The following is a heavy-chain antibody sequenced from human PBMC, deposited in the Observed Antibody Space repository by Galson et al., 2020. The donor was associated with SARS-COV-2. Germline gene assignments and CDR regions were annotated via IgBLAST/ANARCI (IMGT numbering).Heavy chain of an antibody. CDR2: NSSNGGTS. D-gene: IGHD2-2*01. CDR1: GFIFSDYA. V-gene: IGHV3-64D*06. J-gene: IGHJ5*02. Sequence: GGSLRLSCSASGFIFSDYAMHWVRQAPGKGLEYVSANSSNGGTSFYADSVNGRFTMSRDNSRNMFYLQMTALRPEDTAFYYCLSYSSTRQNHWGQGTLVTVSS. CDR3: LSYSSTRQNH.